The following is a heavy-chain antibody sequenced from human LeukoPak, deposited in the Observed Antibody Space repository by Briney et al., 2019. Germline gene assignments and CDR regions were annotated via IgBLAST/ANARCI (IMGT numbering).Heavy chain of an antibody. CDR2: IGTAGDT. Sequence: GGSLRLSCAASGFTFSSYDMHWVRQATGKGLEWVSAIGTAGDTYYPGSVKGRFTISRENAKNSLYLQMNSLRAGDTAVYYCARERCSGGSCSDAFDIWGQGTMVTVSS. J-gene: IGHJ3*02. CDR3: ARERCSGGSCSDAFDI. D-gene: IGHD2-15*01. CDR1: GFTFSSYD. V-gene: IGHV3-13*04.